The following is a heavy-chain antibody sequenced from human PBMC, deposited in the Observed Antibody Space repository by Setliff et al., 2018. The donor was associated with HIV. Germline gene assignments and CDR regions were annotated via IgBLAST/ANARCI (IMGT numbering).Heavy chain of an antibody. CDR2: IIPILNKP. J-gene: IGHJ4*02. D-gene: IGHD3-22*01. CDR1: GDTFRTHA. CDR3: ARIPNHSSGFDY. Sequence: SVKVSCKTSGDTFRTHAISWVRQAPGQGLEWMGGIIPILNKPNYAQEFLGRVTITTDESTSTAYMELSSLTSEDTAVYYCARIPNHSSGFDYWGQGTPVTVSS. V-gene: IGHV1-69*05.